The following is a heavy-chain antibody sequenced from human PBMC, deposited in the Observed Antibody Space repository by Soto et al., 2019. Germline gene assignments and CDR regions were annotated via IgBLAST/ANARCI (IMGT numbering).Heavy chain of an antibody. D-gene: IGHD3-3*01. CDR3: ARGGRRRFLEWLINWFDP. CDR2: INHSGST. Sequence: PSETLSLTCAVYGGSFSGYYWSWIRQPPGKGLEWIGEINHSGSTNYNPSLKSRVTISVDTSKNQFSLKLSSVTAADTAVYYCARGGRRRFLEWLINWFDPWGQGTLVTVSS. CDR1: GGSFSGYY. J-gene: IGHJ5*02. V-gene: IGHV4-34*01.